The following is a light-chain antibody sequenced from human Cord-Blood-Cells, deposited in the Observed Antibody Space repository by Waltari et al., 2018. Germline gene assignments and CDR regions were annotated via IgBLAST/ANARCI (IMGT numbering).Light chain of an antibody. V-gene: IGKV3-20*01. J-gene: IGKJ5*01. CDR2: GAS. CDR3: QQYGSSPPIT. Sequence: EIVLTQSPGHRSLSPGERPTLSCMARQRVSSIYLAWYQQNPGQAPRLLIYGASSRATGIPDRFSGSGSGTDFTLTISRLEPEDFAVYYCQQYGSSPPITFGQGTRLEIK. CDR1: QRVSSIY.